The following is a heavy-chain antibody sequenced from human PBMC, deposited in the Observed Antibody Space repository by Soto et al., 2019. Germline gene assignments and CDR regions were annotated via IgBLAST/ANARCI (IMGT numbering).Heavy chain of an antibody. J-gene: IGHJ5*02. V-gene: IGHV1-69*13. Sequence: SVKVSCKASGGTFSSYAIRWVRQAPGQGLEWMGGIIPIFGTANYAQKFQGRVTITADESTSTAYMELSSLRSEDTALYYCARDEYSDYGDYYGSWFDPWGQGTLVTVSS. CDR2: IIPIFGTA. D-gene: IGHD4-17*01. CDR1: GGTFSSYA. CDR3: ARDEYSDYGDYYGSWFDP.